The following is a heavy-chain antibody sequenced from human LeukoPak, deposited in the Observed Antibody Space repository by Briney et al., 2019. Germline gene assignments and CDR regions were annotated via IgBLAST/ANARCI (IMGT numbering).Heavy chain of an antibody. D-gene: IGHD6-6*01. CDR1: GGTFSSYA. V-gene: IGHV1-69*01. Sequence: SVKASCKASGGTFSSYAISWVRQAPGQGLEWMGGIIPIFGTANYAQKFQGRVTITADESTSTAYMELSSLRSEDTAVYYCASSSSSHYYFDYWGQGTLVTVSS. J-gene: IGHJ4*02. CDR3: ASSSSSHYYFDY. CDR2: IIPIFGTA.